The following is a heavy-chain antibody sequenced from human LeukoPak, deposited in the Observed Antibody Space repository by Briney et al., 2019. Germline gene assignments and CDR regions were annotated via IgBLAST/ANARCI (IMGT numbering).Heavy chain of an antibody. CDR3: ARTLDILTGYYALDY. CDR1: GFTFSSYG. V-gene: IGHV3-30*03. D-gene: IGHD3-9*01. CDR2: VSYDGSNK. Sequence: PGGSLRLSCAASGFTFSSYGMHWVRQAPGKGLEWLAVVSYDGSNKYYADSVKGRFTISRDNSKNTLYLQMNSLRAEDTAVYYCARTLDILTGYYALDYWGQGTLVTVSS. J-gene: IGHJ4*02.